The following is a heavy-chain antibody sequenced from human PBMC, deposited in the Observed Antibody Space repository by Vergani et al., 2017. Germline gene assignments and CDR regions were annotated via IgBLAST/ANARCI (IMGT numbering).Heavy chain of an antibody. V-gene: IGHV3-7*03. CDR1: GFTFSSYW. Sequence: EVQLVESGGGLVQPGGSLRLSCAASGFTFSSYWMSWVRQAPGKGLEWVANINQDGSDKYYVDSVKGRFTISRDHAKNSLYLQMNSLRAEDTAVYYCARGKTYYYGSGSYCYFDYWGQGTLVTVSS. CDR3: ARGKTYYYGSGSYCYFDY. D-gene: IGHD3-10*01. J-gene: IGHJ4*02. CDR2: INQDGSDK.